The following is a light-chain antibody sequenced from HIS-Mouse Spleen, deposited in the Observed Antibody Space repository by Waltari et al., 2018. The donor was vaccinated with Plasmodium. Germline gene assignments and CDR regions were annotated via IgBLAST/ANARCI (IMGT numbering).Light chain of an antibody. CDR3: YSTDSSGNHRV. CDR2: EDS. V-gene: IGLV3-10*01. J-gene: IGLJ3*02. Sequence: SYELTQPPSVSVSPGQTARTTFSGDALPKKYAHWYQQKSGQATVLVIYEDSKRPSGIPERFSGSSSGTMATLTISGAQVEDEADYYCYSTDSSGNHRVFGGGTKLTVL. CDR1: ALPKKY.